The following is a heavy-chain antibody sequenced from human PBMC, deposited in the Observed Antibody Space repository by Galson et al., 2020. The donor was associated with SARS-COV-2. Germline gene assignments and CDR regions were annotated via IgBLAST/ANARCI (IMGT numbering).Heavy chain of an antibody. CDR3: SRGWDMDV. D-gene: IGHD1-26*01. CDR1: GFTFSNSW. Sequence: GESLKISCAASGFTFSNSWMQWVRQAPGKGLVWVSRINSDGTYIGYADSVKGRFSISRDNARNTLFLQMNSLRAEDTAVYYCSRGWDMDVWGQGTTVTVSS. CDR2: INSDGTYI. J-gene: IGHJ6*02. V-gene: IGHV3-74*01.